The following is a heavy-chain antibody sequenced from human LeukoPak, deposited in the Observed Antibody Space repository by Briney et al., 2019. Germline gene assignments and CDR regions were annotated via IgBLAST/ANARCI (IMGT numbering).Heavy chain of an antibody. Sequence: SETLSLTCAVYGGSFSGYYWSWIRQPPGQGLEWIGEINHSGSTNYNPSLKSRVTISVDTSKNQFSLKLSSVTAADTAVYYCAREPGYSYDEYYYYYGMDVWGQGTTVTVSS. V-gene: IGHV4-34*01. J-gene: IGHJ6*02. D-gene: IGHD5-18*01. CDR2: INHSGST. CDR3: AREPGYSYDEYYYYYGMDV. CDR1: GGSFSGYY.